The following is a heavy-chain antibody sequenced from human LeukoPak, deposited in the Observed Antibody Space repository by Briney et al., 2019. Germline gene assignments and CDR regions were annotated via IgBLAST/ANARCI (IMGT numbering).Heavy chain of an antibody. CDR1: EHTFISYD. V-gene: IGHV1-8*01. J-gene: IGHJ4*02. D-gene: IGHD1-26*01. Sequence: ASVKVSCKASEHTFISYDINWVRQAAGQGLEWMGWMNPNTGNTGYAQKFQGRVTMTRNTSISTAYMELSSLRSEDTAVYYCARVRSGSYPIDYWGQGTLVTVSS. CDR3: ARVRSGSYPIDY. CDR2: MNPNTGNT.